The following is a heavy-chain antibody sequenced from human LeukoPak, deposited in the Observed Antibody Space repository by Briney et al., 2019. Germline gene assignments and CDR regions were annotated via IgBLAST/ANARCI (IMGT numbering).Heavy chain of an antibody. Sequence: GGSLRLSCAASDFVFSDYYMSWVRQAPGKGLEWVSYISSSGNSIYYADSVKGRFTISRDNAKNSLYLQMNSLRAEDTAVYYCAREMEGDYGSGAFFDLWSQGNMVTVSS. CDR3: AREMEGDYGSGAFFDL. CDR1: DFVFSDYY. CDR2: ISSSGNSI. J-gene: IGHJ4*02. V-gene: IGHV3-11*01. D-gene: IGHD3-10*01.